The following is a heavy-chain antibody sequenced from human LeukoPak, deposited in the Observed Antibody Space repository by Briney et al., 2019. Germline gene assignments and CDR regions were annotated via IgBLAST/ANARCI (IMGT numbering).Heavy chain of an antibody. CDR3: ARVQWELHNFDY. J-gene: IGHJ4*02. V-gene: IGHV3-7*01. Sequence: GGSLRLSCAASGFTFSSYWMSWVCQAPGKGLEWVVNIKQDGSEKYYVDSVKGRFTISRDNAKNSLYLQMNSLRAEDTAVYYCARVQWELHNFDYWGQGTLVIVSS. CDR1: GFTFSSYW. CDR2: IKQDGSEK. D-gene: IGHD1-26*01.